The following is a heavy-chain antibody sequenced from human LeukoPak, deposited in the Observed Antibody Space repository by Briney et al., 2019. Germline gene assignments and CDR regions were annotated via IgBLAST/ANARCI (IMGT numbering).Heavy chain of an antibody. CDR3: ARMGSSSH. Sequence: PSETLSLTCAVYGGSFSGYYWSWIRQPPGKGLEWIGEINHSGGTNYNPSLKSRVTISVDTSKNQFSLKLSSVTAADTAVYYCARMGSSSHWGQGTLVTVSS. CDR1: GGSFSGYY. J-gene: IGHJ4*02. CDR2: INHSGGT. D-gene: IGHD6-6*01. V-gene: IGHV4-34*01.